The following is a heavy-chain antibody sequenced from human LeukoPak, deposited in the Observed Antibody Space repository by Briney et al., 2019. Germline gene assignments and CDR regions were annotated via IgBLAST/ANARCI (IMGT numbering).Heavy chain of an antibody. CDR3: ARENDGDYYFDY. CDR2: ISGSSSNI. V-gene: IGHV3-21*01. CDR1: GSTFSSYN. J-gene: IGHJ4*02. Sequence: GGSLRLSCAASGSTFSSYNMNWVRQAPGKGLGWVSSISGSSSNIYYADSVKGRFTISRDNAKNSLYLQMNSLRVEDTAVYSCARENDGDYYFDYWGQGTLVTVSS. D-gene: IGHD4-17*01.